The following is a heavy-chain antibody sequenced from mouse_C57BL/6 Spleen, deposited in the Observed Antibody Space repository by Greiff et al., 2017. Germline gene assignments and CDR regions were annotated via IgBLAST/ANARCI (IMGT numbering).Heavy chain of an antibody. D-gene: IGHD2-1*01. J-gene: IGHJ3*01. CDR1: GYTFTSYW. V-gene: IGHV1-72*01. CDR2: IDPNSGGT. CDR3: ARENGNEFAWFAY. Sequence: QVQLQQPGAELVKPGASVKLSCKASGYTFTSYWMHWVKQRPGRGLEWIGRIDPNSGGTKYNEKFKSKATLTVDKPYSTAYMQLSSLTSEDAAVYYCARENGNEFAWFAYWGQGTLVTVSA.